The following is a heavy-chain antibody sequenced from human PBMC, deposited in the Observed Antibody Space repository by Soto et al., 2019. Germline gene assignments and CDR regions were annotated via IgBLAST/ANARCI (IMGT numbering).Heavy chain of an antibody. CDR1: GGSISSYY. J-gene: IGHJ4*02. CDR3: ARAVRGYSYGSGY. Sequence: QVQLQESGPGLVKPSETLSLTCTVSGGSISSYYWSWIRQPPGKGLEWIGYIYYSGSTNYNPSLKSRVTLSVDTSKNQCSRKLSSVTAADTAVYYCARAVRGYSYGSGYWGQGTLVTVSS. D-gene: IGHD5-18*01. CDR2: IYYSGST. V-gene: IGHV4-59*01.